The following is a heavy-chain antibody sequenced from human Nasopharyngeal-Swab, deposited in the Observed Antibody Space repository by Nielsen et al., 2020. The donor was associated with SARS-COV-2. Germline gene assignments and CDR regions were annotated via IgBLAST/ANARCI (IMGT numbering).Heavy chain of an antibody. CDR2: INAGNGNT. D-gene: IGHD6-19*01. J-gene: IGHJ6*02. CDR1: GYTFTSYA. Sequence: ASVKVSCKASGYTFTSYAMHWVRRAPGQRLEWMGWINAGNGNTKYSQKFQGRVTITRDTSASTAYMELSSLRSEDTAVYYCAFGIAVAGPMGYYGMDVWGQGTTVTVSS. V-gene: IGHV1-3*01. CDR3: AFGIAVAGPMGYYGMDV.